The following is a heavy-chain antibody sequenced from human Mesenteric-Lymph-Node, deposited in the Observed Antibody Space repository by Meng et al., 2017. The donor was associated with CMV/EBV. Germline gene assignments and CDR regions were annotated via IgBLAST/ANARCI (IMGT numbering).Heavy chain of an antibody. D-gene: IGHD5-12*01. CDR1: GYSISSGYY. CDR2: IYHSGST. J-gene: IGHJ5*02. V-gene: IGHV4-38-2*02. CDR3: ARTEEGGYWFDP. Sequence: SETLSLTCTVSGYSISSGYYWGWIRQPPGKGLEWIGSIYHSGSTYYNPSLKSRVTISVDTSKNQFSLKLSSVTAADTAVYYCARTEEGGYWFDPWGQGTLVTVSS.